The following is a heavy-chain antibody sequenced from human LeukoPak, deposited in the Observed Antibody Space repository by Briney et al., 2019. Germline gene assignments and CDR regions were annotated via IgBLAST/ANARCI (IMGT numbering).Heavy chain of an antibody. J-gene: IGHJ4*02. CDR2: ISSSSAYI. Sequence: PGGSLRLSCAASGFTFSNYDMHWVRQAPGKGLEWFSAISSSSAYIYYADSVKGRFTISRDNAENSLFLQLNSLRAEDTAVYFCARGEEKATITGLDSWGQGTLVTVSS. V-gene: IGHV3-21*01. CDR3: ARGEEKATITGLDS. CDR1: GFTFSNYD. D-gene: IGHD5-24*01.